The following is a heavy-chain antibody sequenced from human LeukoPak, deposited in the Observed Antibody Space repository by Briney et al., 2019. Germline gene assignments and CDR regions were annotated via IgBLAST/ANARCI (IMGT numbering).Heavy chain of an antibody. D-gene: IGHD4-17*01. CDR1: GGSFSGYY. V-gene: IGHV4-34*01. CDR3: AAGNDYGEGDNWFNP. Sequence: PSETLSLTCAVYGGSFSGYYWGWLRQPPGKGLEWIGSIYYSGSTYYNPSLKSRVTISVDTSKNQFSLKLSSVTAADTAVYYCAAGNDYGEGDNWFNPWGQGALVTVSS. CDR2: IYYSGST. J-gene: IGHJ5*02.